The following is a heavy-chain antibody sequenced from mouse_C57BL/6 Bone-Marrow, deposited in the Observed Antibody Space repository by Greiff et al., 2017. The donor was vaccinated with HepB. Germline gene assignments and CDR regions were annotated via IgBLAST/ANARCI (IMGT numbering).Heavy chain of an antibody. V-gene: IGHV2-5*01. J-gene: IGHJ4*01. D-gene: IGHD2-1*01. CDR1: GFSFTSYG. CDR2: IWRGGST. Sequence: VQGVESGPGLVQPSQSLSITCTVSGFSFTSYGVHWVRQSPGKGLEWLGVIWRGGSTDYNAAFMSRLSITKDNSKSQVFFKMNSLQADDTAIYYCAKRGGNWAMDYWGQGTSVTVSS. CDR3: AKRGGNWAMDY.